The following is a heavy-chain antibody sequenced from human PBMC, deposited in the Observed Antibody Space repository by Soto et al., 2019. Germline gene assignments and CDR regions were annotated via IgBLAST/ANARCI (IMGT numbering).Heavy chain of an antibody. CDR3: ASKDKSGYFNWFDP. J-gene: IGHJ5*02. CDR1: GYRFTSYW. D-gene: IGHD3-22*01. Sequence: PGESLKISCRTSGYRFTSYWIAWVRQMPGKGLEWMGIIFPSDSDTRYSPSFQGQVTISADRYTSTVFLQWASLKASDTAVYFCASKDKSGYFNWFDPWGQGTMVTVSS. V-gene: IGHV5-51*01. CDR2: IFPSDSDT.